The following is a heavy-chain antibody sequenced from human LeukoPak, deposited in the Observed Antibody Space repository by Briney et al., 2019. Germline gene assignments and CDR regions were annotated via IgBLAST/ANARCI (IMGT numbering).Heavy chain of an antibody. D-gene: IGHD2-8*02. CDR2: IDPGDSFT. J-gene: IGHJ4*02. V-gene: IGHV5-10-1*01. CDR3: ARDGGGVSSWVSH. CDR1: GYSFSSYW. Sequence: GESLRISCKGSGYSFSSYWISWVRHMPGKGLEWMGRIDPGDSFTKYRPSLEGRVTLSADKSLSTVYLQWSSLKASDTAIYYCARDGGGVSSWVSHWGQGTLVTVSS.